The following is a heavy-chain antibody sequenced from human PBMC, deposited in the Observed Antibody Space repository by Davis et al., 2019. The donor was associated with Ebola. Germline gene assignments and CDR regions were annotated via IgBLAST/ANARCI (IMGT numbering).Heavy chain of an antibody. CDR1: GGSISSHY. Sequence: SETLSLTCTVSGGSISSHYWSWIRQPPGKGLEWIGSIYYSGSTYYNPSLKSRVTISVDTSMNQVSLRLTSVTAADTAIYYCARSKHDILTGGFWDIWGQGTMVTVSS. D-gene: IGHD3-9*01. V-gene: IGHV4-39*07. CDR3: ARSKHDILTGGFWDI. J-gene: IGHJ3*02. CDR2: IYYSGST.